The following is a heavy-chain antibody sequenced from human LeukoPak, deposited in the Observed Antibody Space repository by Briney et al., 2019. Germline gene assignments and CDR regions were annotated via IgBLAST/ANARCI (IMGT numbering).Heavy chain of an antibody. CDR3: ARALGYNFWSGYYTGNWFDP. CDR2: IYHSGST. Sequence: SETLSLTCAVSGYSISSGYYWGWIRQPPGKGLEWIGSIYHSGSTYYNPSLKSRVTISVDTSKNQFSLKLSSVTAADTAVYYCARALGYNFWSGYYTGNWFDPWAQGTLVTVSS. D-gene: IGHD3-3*01. CDR1: GYSISSGYY. J-gene: IGHJ5*02. V-gene: IGHV4-38-2*01.